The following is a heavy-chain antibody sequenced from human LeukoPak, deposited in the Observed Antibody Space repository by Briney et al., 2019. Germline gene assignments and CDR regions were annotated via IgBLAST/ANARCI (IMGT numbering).Heavy chain of an antibody. V-gene: IGHV3-23*01. CDR2: ISGSGGGP. J-gene: IGHJ3*02. Sequence: GGSLRLSCAASGFTFSSYAMGWVRQAPGKGLEWVSVISGSGGGPYYADSVKGRFTISRGNPKNTLYLQMNSLRVEDTAVYYCAKVVAAGTQAFDIWGQGTMVTVSS. D-gene: IGHD6-13*01. CDR1: GFTFSSYA. CDR3: AKVVAAGTQAFDI.